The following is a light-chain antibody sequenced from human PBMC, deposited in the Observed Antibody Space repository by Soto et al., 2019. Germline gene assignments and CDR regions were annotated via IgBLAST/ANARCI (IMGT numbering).Light chain of an antibody. J-gene: IGKJ4*01. CDR3: QHYTNWPLT. Sequence: EIIMTQSPATLSVSQGEIATLSCRASHSVSSRLAWYQQKPGQAPRLLIYGASTSATGLPARFSGSGSGTEFTLTISSLQSEEFAVYYCQHYTNWPLTFGGGTKVEI. CDR1: HSVSSR. CDR2: GAS. V-gene: IGKV3-15*01.